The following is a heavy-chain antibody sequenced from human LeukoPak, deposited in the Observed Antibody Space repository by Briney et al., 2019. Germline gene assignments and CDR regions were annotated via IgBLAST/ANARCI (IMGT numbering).Heavy chain of an antibody. CDR3: ARGIFYGSGSQSFDY. CDR1: GFTFSDYY. J-gene: IGHJ4*02. D-gene: IGHD3-10*01. V-gene: IGHV3-11*06. CDR2: ISGSSNLK. Sequence: GGSLRLSCAASGFTFSDYYMSWIRQAPGKGLEWISYISGSSNLKHSADSVKGRFTISRDNAKESLYLQMDSLRAEDTAFYYCARGIFYGSGSQSFDYWGQGTLVTVSS.